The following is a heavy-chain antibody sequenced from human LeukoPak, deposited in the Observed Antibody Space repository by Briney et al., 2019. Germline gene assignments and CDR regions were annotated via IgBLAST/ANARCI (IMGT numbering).Heavy chain of an antibody. CDR2: IYYRGST. J-gene: IGHJ4*02. Sequence: PSETLSLTCTVSGGSISSNDYYWGWIRQPPGKGLEWIGSIYYRGSTYYNPSLKSRLTISVDTSKNQFSLKLSSVTAADTAVYYCAKGFWSGHHPDYWGQGTLVTVSS. CDR3: AKGFWSGHHPDY. D-gene: IGHD3-3*01. CDR1: GGSISSNDYY. V-gene: IGHV4-39*01.